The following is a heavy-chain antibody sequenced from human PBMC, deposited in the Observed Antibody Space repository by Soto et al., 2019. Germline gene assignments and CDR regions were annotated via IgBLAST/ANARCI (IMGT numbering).Heavy chain of an antibody. CDR3: ARVSSGSSSWYFDY. V-gene: IGHV4-4*02. CDR1: GGSISSSNW. CDR2: IYHSGGT. D-gene: IGHD6-13*01. Sequence: QVQLQESGPGLVKPSGTLSLTCGVSGGSISSSNWWSWVRQTPGKGLEWIGEIYHSGGTNYNPFLKSRVIICVDESKNQFSLRLSSVTAADTAIYYCARVSSGSSSWYFDYWGQGTLVTVSS. J-gene: IGHJ4*02.